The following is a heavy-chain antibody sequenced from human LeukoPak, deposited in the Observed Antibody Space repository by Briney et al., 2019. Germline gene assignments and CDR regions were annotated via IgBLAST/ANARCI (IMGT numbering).Heavy chain of an antibody. D-gene: IGHD3-10*01. Sequence: GGSLRLSCAASGFTVSSNYMSWVHQAPGKGLEWVSVIYSGGSTYYADSVKGRFTISRDNSKNTLYLQMNSLRAEDTAVYYCTTETWDYGSGSYLWYFDLWGRGTLVTVSS. V-gene: IGHV3-66*01. J-gene: IGHJ2*01. CDR1: GFTVSSNY. CDR2: IYSGGST. CDR3: TTETWDYGSGSYLWYFDL.